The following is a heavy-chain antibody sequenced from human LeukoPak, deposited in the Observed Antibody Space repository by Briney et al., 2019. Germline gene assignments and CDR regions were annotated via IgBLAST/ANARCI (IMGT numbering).Heavy chain of an antibody. CDR1: GYTFTSYY. Sequence: ASVKVSCKASGYTFTSYYMHWVRQAPGQGLEWMGIINPSGGSTSYAQKFQGRVTMTRDTSTSTVYMELSSLGSEDTAVYYCARDHEYYYGSGSYYPGGCDYWDQGTLVTVSS. D-gene: IGHD3-10*01. CDR3: ARDHEYYYGSGSYYPGGCDY. CDR2: INPSGGST. V-gene: IGHV1-46*01. J-gene: IGHJ4*02.